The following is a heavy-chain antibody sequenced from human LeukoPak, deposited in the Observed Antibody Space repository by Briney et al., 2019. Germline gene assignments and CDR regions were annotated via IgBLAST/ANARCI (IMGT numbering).Heavy chain of an antibody. J-gene: IGHJ4*02. V-gene: IGHV4-30-4*08. Sequence: KSSETLSLTCTVSGGSINSGAYYWTWIRQHPGKGLEWIGHIYYSGSPYYNPSLKSRVSMSVDTSKNQFSLKLSSVTAADTAVYYCARDQDYYGSGRFDYWGQGTLVTVSS. CDR1: GGSINSGAYY. CDR2: IYYSGSP. CDR3: ARDQDYYGSGRFDY. D-gene: IGHD3-10*01.